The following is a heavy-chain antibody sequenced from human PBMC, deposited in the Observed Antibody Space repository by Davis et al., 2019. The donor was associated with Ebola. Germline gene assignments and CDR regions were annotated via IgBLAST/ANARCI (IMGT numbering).Heavy chain of an antibody. J-gene: IGHJ4*02. CDR2: INPNSGGT. CDR3: AREGGTTRLDY. Sequence: ASVKVSCKASGYTFTGYYIHWVRQAPGQGLEWLGWINPNSGGTTYARKFQGRVTMTRDTSISTAYMELSRLRSDDTAVYYCAREGGTTRLDYWGQGTLVTVSS. CDR1: GYTFTGYY. D-gene: IGHD1-7*01. V-gene: IGHV1-2*02.